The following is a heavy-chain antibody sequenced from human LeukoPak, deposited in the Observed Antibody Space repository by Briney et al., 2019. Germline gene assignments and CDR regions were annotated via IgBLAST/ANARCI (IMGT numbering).Heavy chain of an antibody. CDR3: ARSGGSYYLYFDY. CDR1: GGSISYFY. J-gene: IGHJ4*02. D-gene: IGHD1-26*01. Sequence: SETLSLTCTVSGGSISYFYWSWIRQPAGKGLEWIGRIYTSGSTNYNPSLKSRVTISVDTSKNQFSLKLSSVTAADTAVYYCARSGGSYYLYFDYWGQGTLVAVSS. V-gene: IGHV4-4*07. CDR2: IYTSGST.